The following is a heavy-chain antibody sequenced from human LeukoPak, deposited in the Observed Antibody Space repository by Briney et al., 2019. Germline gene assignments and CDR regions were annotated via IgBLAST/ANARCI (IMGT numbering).Heavy chain of an antibody. Sequence: SETLSLTCTVSGYSISSAYYWGWIRQPPGKGLEWIGKINHSGRTTYNPPLKSEVTIPLDTSKNHFSLKLSSLTAATTAVYYCTRPYYYDSSGYPDYWGQGTLVTVSS. CDR1: GYSISSAYY. CDR3: TRPYYYDSSGYPDY. V-gene: IGHV4-38-2*02. J-gene: IGHJ4*02. CDR2: INHSGRT. D-gene: IGHD3-22*01.